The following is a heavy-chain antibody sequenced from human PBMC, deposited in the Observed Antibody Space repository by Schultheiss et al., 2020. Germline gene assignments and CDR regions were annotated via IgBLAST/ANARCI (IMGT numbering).Heavy chain of an antibody. CDR3: ARVGIAAAAEPLDY. V-gene: IGHV3-9*01. Sequence: SLKISCAAAGFTFDDYAMHWVRQAPGKGLEWVSGISWNSGSIGYADSVKGRFTISRDNAKNSLYLQMNSLRAEDTAVYYCARVGIAAAAEPLDYWGQGTLVTVSS. CDR2: ISWNSGSI. J-gene: IGHJ4*02. D-gene: IGHD6-13*01. CDR1: GFTFDDYA.